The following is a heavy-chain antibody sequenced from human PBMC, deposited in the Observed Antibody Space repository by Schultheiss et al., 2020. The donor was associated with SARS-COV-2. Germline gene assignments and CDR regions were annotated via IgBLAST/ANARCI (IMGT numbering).Heavy chain of an antibody. V-gene: IGHV1-18*01. CDR3: AKDYDILTSSAFDI. D-gene: IGHD3-9*01. Sequence: ASVKVSCKASGGTFSSYAISWVRQAPGQGLEWMGWISAYNGNTNYAQKLQGRVTMTRDTSTSTAYMELRSLRSDDTAVYYCAKDYDILTSSAFDIWGQGTTVTVSS. CDR2: ISAYNGNT. J-gene: IGHJ3*02. CDR1: GGTFSSYA.